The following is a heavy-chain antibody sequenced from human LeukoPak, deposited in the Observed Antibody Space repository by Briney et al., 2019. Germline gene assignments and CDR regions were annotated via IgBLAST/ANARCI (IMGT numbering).Heavy chain of an antibody. CDR2: IYYSGST. D-gene: IGHD6-13*01. CDR3: ARDGQQLDSYYGMDV. V-gene: IGHV4-59*01. CDR1: GDFIDGYY. J-gene: IGHJ6*02. Sequence: PETLSITCTVSGDFIDGYYWSWIRQPPGKGLEWIGYIYYSGSTTYNRSLKSRITMSVDTSKNQFSLKLSSMTAADTAVYYCARDGQQLDSYYGMDVWGQGTTITVSS.